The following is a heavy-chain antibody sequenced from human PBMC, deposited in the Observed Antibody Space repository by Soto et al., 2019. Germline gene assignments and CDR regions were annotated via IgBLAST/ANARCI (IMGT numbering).Heavy chain of an antibody. CDR3: ARESLLGTAMAFYFDY. V-gene: IGHV1-69*13. D-gene: IGHD5-18*01. Sequence: SVKVSCKASGGTFSSYAISWVRQAPGQGLEWMGGIIPIFGTANYAQKFQGRVTITADESTSTAYMELSSLRSEDTAVYYCARESLLGTAMAFYFDYWGQGTLVTVSS. CDR1: GGTFSSYA. J-gene: IGHJ4*02. CDR2: IIPIFGTA.